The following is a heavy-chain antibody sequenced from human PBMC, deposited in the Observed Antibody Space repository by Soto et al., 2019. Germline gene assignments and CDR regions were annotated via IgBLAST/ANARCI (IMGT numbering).Heavy chain of an antibody. CDR2: IYPSDSDT. D-gene: IGHD3-3*01. V-gene: IGHV5-51*01. CDR1: GYNFAGYW. Sequence: PGESLRISCKGSGYNFAGYWIAWVRQMPGKGLELMGIIYPSDSDTRYRPSFQGQVTISADKSISSAYLQWSSLRASDTAMYYCARGGVSTRTFDYWGQGTPVTVSS. J-gene: IGHJ4*02. CDR3: ARGGVSTRTFDY.